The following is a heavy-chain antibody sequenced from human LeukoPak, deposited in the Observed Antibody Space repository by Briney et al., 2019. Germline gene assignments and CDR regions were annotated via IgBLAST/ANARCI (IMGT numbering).Heavy chain of an antibody. CDR2: INAANGNT. Sequence: ASVKVSCKASGYTFTSCALHWVRQAPGQRLEWMGWINAANGNTKYSQKFQGRVTITRDTSASTAYMELSSLKSEDTAVYYCARGPTTLGRTTPRKFFDYWGQGTLVTVSS. CDR3: ARGPTTLGRTTPRKFFDY. D-gene: IGHD1-1*01. CDR1: GYTFTSCA. V-gene: IGHV1-3*01. J-gene: IGHJ4*02.